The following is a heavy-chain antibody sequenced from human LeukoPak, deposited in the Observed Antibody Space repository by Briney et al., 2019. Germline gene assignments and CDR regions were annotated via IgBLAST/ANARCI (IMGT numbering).Heavy chain of an antibody. D-gene: IGHD3-22*01. CDR2: IYYSGST. Sequence: SETLSLTCAVSGGSISSSNWWSWVRQPPGKGLEWIGSIYYSGSTYYNPSLKSRVTISVDTSKNQFSLKLSSVTAADTAVYYCARGPLSYYYYDSSGAYYFDYWGQGTLVTVSS. CDR1: GGSISSSNW. J-gene: IGHJ4*02. CDR3: ARGPLSYYYYDSSGAYYFDY. V-gene: IGHV4-4*02.